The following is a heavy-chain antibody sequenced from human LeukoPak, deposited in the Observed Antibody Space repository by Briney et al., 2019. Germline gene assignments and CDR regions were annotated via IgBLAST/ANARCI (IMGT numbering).Heavy chain of an antibody. J-gene: IGHJ4*02. CDR3: AKAPRDGYNPFED. V-gene: IGHV3-74*01. CDR2: INGDGSTT. D-gene: IGHD5-24*01. CDR1: GFAFNKYW. Sequence: GGSLRLSCAASGFAFNKYWMHWVRQTPGKGLVWVSRINGDGSTTSYADSVKGGFTISRDNAKNTVYLQMNSLRVEDTAVYYCAKAPRDGYNPFEDWGQGTLVTVSS.